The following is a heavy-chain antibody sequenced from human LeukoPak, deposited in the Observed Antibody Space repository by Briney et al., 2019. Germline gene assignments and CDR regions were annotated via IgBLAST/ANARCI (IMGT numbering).Heavy chain of an antibody. D-gene: IGHD5-24*01. CDR3: TGGGGWLIDF. J-gene: IGHJ4*02. V-gene: IGHV4-61*01. CDR1: GDSGASSGSYW. Sequence: SETLSLTCGVSGDSGASSGSYWSGWFRQPPGKGLEWIGYVHSSGSTKYNSSLGSRVAISMDTSRNQFSLKLSSVTAADTAVYFGTGGGGWLIDFWGRGTLVTVSS. CDR2: VHSSGST.